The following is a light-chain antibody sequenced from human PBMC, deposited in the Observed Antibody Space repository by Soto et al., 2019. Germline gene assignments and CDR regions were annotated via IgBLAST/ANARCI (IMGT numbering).Light chain of an antibody. J-gene: IGLJ3*02. V-gene: IGLV1-51*01. CDR1: SSNIVNNY. CDR3: ATWDTSLSAVV. Sequence: QSVLTQPPSVSAAPGQKVTISCSGSSSNIVNNYVSWYQQLPGTAPKLLIYDNYKRPSGIPDRFSGSKSGTSATLGITGLQTGDEADYFCATWDTSLSAVVFGGGTQLTVL. CDR2: DNY.